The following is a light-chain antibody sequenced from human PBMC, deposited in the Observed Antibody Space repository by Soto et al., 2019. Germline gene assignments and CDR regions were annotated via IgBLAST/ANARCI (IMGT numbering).Light chain of an antibody. V-gene: IGKV3-15*01. CDR1: QSINSE. CDR2: GAS. CDR3: QQCHNLPIT. Sequence: EIGMTQSPDTLSLSPGERAALSCLSSQSINSELAWYQQKPGQPPRLLIYGASTRATGVPARFTGSESGSEFTLTISGLQSEDFAVYDCQQCHNLPITFGQGTRL. J-gene: IGKJ2*01.